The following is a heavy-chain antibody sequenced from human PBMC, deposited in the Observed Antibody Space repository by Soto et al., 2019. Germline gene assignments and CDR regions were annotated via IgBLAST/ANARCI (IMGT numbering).Heavy chain of an antibody. J-gene: IGHJ6*02. D-gene: IGHD2-2*01. CDR2: IYSGGST. V-gene: IGHV4-61*01. CDR3: ARFVRSCSATTCSTRADV. Sequence: LSLTCTVSGGFVNSDTHSWSWIRQTPGKRLEWIGFIYSGGSTKNPSLRSRVTMSVDTSKNQFSLKLRSVIVADTAVYHCARFVRSCSATTCSTRADVWGQGITVTVSS. CDR1: GGFVNSDTHS.